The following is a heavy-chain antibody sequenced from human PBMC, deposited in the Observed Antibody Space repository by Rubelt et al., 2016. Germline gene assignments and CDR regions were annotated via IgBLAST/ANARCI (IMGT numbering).Heavy chain of an antibody. CDR3: TKWAGSYTSGRWTDS. Sequence: EVQLLESGGGLVQPGGSLRLSCAASGFTFSNYDMNWVRQAPGKGLECVSTISDNGVIIYYTDSVKGRFTISRDNSKNTLYLQMNSLTAEDTALDYCTKWAGSYTSGRWTDSWGQGTLVTVSS. CDR2: ISDNGVII. CDR1: GFTFSNYD. D-gene: IGHD3-10*01. J-gene: IGHJ5*01. V-gene: IGHV3-23*01.